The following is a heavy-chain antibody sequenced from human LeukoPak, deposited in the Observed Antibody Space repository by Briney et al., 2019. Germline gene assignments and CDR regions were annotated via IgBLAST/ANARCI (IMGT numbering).Heavy chain of an antibody. J-gene: IGHJ4*02. D-gene: IGHD1-7*01. CDR1: GFTFSSYW. CDR3: AKFRITGTTPSYFDY. V-gene: IGHV3-74*01. CDR2: INSDGSST. Sequence: GGSLRLSCAASGFTFSSYWMHWVRHAPGKGLVWASRINSDGSSTSYADSVKGRFTISRDNSQNTLYLQMNSLKTEDTAIYYCAKFRITGTTPSYFDYWGQGTLVTVSS.